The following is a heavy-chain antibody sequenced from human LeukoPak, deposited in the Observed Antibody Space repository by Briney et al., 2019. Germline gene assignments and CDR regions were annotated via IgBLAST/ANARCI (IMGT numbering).Heavy chain of an antibody. D-gene: IGHD3-10*01. Sequence: SETLSLTCAVYGGSFSGYYWSWIRQPPGKGLEWIGEINHSGSTNYNPSLKSRVTISVDTSKNQFSLKLSSVTAADTAVYYCARRKNTAIAMVRGVRGGLNWFDPWGQGTLVTVSS. CDR3: ARRKNTAIAMVRGVRGGLNWFDP. CDR1: GGSFSGYY. J-gene: IGHJ5*02. CDR2: INHSGST. V-gene: IGHV4-34*01.